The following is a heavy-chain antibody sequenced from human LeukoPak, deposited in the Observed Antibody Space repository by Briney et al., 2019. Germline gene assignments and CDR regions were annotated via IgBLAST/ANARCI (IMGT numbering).Heavy chain of an antibody. J-gene: IGHJ3*02. D-gene: IGHD2-15*01. CDR1: GFTFSSYA. V-gene: IGHV3-23*01. CDR3: AKDKAVGYCSGGSCYFGAFDI. CDR2: ISGSGGST. Sequence: GGSLRLSCAASGFTFSSYAMSWVRQAPGKGLEWVSAISGSGGSTYYADSVKGRFTISRDNSKNTLYLQMNGLRAEDTAVYYCAKDKAVGYCSGGSCYFGAFDIWGQGTMVTVSS.